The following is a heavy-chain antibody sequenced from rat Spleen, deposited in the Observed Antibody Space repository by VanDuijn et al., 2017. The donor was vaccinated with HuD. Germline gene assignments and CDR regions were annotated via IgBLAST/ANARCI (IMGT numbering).Heavy chain of an antibody. CDR3: ARGGFFRY. Sequence: EVQLVESGGGLVQPGRSMKLSCAASGLSFSNYDMAWVRQAPTKGLEWVASISYDGSATYYRDSVKGRFTISRDTAQNILYLQMNSPRSEDTATYYCARGGFFRYWGQGVMVTVSS. J-gene: IGHJ2*01. CDR1: GLSFSNYD. V-gene: IGHV5-25*01. D-gene: IGHD1-6*01. CDR2: ISYDGSAT.